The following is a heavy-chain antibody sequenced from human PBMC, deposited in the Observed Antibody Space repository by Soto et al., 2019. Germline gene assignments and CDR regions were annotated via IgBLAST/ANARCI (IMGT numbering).Heavy chain of an antibody. D-gene: IGHD3-10*01. Sequence: SETRSLTCTVSGGSISSYYWSWIRQPPGKGLEWIGYIYYSGSTNYNPSLKSRVTISVDTSKNQFSLKLSSVTAADTAVYYCARDLIGAAAFDIWGQGTMVTVSS. J-gene: IGHJ3*02. CDR3: ARDLIGAAAFDI. CDR2: IYYSGST. CDR1: GGSISSYY. V-gene: IGHV4-59*01.